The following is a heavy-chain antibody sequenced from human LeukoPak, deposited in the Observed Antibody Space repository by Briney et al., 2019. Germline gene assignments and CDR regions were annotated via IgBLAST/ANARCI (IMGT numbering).Heavy chain of an antibody. Sequence: GGSLRLSCAASGFTFSSYEMNWVRQAPGEGLEWVSYISSSGSTIYYADSVKGRFTISRDNAKNSLYLQMNSLRAEDAAVYYCARDLYSSRWFAFDYWGQGALATVSS. V-gene: IGHV3-48*03. CDR3: ARDLYSSRWFAFDY. D-gene: IGHD6-13*01. J-gene: IGHJ4*02. CDR1: GFTFSSYE. CDR2: ISSSGSTI.